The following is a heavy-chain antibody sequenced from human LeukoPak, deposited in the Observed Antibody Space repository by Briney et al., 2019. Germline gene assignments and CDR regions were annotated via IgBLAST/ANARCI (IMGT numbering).Heavy chain of an antibody. CDR1: GFTFSSSW. CDR2: IKQDGSEK. V-gene: IGHV3-7*01. CDR3: ARGLRNDFDY. D-gene: IGHD3-22*01. J-gene: IGHJ4*02. Sequence: GGSLRLSCAASGFTFSSSWMSWVRQAPGRGLEWVANIKQDGSEKYYVDSVKGRFTISRDNAKNSLYLQMNSLRAEDTAVYYCARGLRNDFDYWGQGTLVTVSS.